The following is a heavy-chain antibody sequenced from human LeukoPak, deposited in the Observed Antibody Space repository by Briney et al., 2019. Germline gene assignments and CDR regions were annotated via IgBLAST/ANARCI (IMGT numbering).Heavy chain of an antibody. V-gene: IGHV5-51*01. CDR2: IYPGDSDT. J-gene: IGHJ4*02. CDR1: GYSFTSYW. D-gene: IGHD3-16*01. Sequence: GESLKISCKGSGYSFTSYWIAWVRQLPGKGLEWMGIIYPGDSDTRYSPSFQGQITISADKSISTAYLQWSSLQTSDTAMYYCARVLTGGSRCSDYWGQGTLATVSS. CDR3: ARVLTGGSRCSDY.